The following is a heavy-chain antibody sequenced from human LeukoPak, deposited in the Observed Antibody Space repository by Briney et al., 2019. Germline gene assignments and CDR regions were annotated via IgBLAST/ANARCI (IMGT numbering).Heavy chain of an antibody. J-gene: IGHJ4*02. CDR1: GGSISSYC. Sequence: SETLSLTCSVSGGSISSYCWNWIRQPAGKGLEWIGRIYPSGSTKYNPSLKSRVTMSLDTSKILFPLKLSSVTAADTAIYYCAKSVYGSGNFDLWGQGTLVTVSS. V-gene: IGHV4-4*07. CDR3: AKSVYGSGNFDL. D-gene: IGHD3-10*01. CDR2: IYPSGST.